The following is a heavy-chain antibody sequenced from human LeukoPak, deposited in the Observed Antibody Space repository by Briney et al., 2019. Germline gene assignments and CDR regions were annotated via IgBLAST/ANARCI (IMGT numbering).Heavy chain of an antibody. CDR2: ISSSSSYI. V-gene: IGHV3-21*01. Sequence: GGSLRLSCAASGFTFSSYSMNWVRQAPGKGLEWVSSISSSSSYIYYADSVKGRFAISRDNSKNTLYLQMNSLRAEDTAVYYCAKEQDPSITMIVVERAFDIWGQGTMVTVSS. J-gene: IGHJ3*02. CDR3: AKEQDPSITMIVVERAFDI. CDR1: GFTFSSYS. D-gene: IGHD3-22*01.